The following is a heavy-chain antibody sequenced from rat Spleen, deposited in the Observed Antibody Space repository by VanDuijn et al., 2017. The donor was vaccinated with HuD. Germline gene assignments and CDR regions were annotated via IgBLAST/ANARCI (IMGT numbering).Heavy chain of an antibody. CDR3: ARHFGGYSEYVMDA. J-gene: IGHJ4*01. CDR2: ITNASGRT. Sequence: EVQLVESGGGLVQPGRSLKLSCTASGFTFSDHYVAWVRQAPTKGLEWVASITNASGRTYYPDSVKGRFTISRDTAQNTLFLQMDSLRSEDTATYYCARHFGGYSEYVMDAWGQGASVTVSS. V-gene: IGHV5-25*01. CDR1: GFTFSDHY. D-gene: IGHD1-11*01.